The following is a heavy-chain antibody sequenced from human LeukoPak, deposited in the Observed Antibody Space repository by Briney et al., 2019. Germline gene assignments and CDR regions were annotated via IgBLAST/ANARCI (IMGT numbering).Heavy chain of an antibody. D-gene: IGHD6-13*01. J-gene: IGHJ4*02. V-gene: IGHV4-34*01. CDR1: GGSSSGYY. Sequence: SETLSLTCAVYGGSSSGYYWSWIRQPPGKGLEWIGEINHSGSTNYNPSLKSRVTISVDTSKNQFSLKLSSVTAADTAVCYCARRRGSSWLTHFDYWGQGTLVTVSS. CDR3: ARRRGSSWLTHFDY. CDR2: INHSGST.